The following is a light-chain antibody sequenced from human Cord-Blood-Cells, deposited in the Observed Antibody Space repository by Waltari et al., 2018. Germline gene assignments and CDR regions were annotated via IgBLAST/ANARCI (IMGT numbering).Light chain of an antibody. J-gene: IGKJ2*01. CDR2: GAS. V-gene: IGKV3-15*01. Sequence: LSVSPGERATLSCRASQSVSSNLAWYQQKPGQAPRLLIYGASTRATGIPARFSGSGSGTEFTLTISSLQSEDFAVYYCQQYNNWPPVTFGQGTKLEIK. CDR1: QSVSSN. CDR3: QQYNNWPPVT.